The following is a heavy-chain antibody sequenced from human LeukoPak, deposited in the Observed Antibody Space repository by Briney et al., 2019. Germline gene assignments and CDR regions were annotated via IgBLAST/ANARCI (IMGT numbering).Heavy chain of an antibody. J-gene: IGHJ3*02. CDR1: GFTFRDYY. V-gene: IGHV3-11*04. CDR3: ARALNDAFDI. Sequence: GGSLRLSCAASGFTFRDYYMGWVRRARGKGLEWVSYITNSGGGTYYPDSVKGRFTISRDNAKKSLYLQVSSLRAEDTAVYYCARALNDAFDIWGQGTMVTVSS. CDR2: ITNSGGGT.